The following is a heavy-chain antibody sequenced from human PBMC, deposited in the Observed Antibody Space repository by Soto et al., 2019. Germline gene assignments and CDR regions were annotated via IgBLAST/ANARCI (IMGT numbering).Heavy chain of an antibody. J-gene: IGHJ2*01. CDR1: GYTFTRYY. CDR3: SRDGSGMVGASTLGWDFDL. V-gene: IGHV1-46*03. D-gene: IGHD1-26*01. CDR2: INPGGFST. Sequence: QVQLVQSGAEVKTPGASVKVSCKASGYTFTRYYIHWVRQAPGQGLEWMGMINPGGFSTSYAQKFQGRVTMTRDTSTSTVYMELSSLRSDDTAVYYCSRDGSGMVGASTLGWDFDLWGRGTLVIVSS.